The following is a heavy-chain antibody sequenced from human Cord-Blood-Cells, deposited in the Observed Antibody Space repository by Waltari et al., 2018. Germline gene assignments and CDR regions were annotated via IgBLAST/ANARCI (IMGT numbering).Heavy chain of an antibody. CDR1: GGSISSSSYY. Sequence: QLQLQESGPGLVKPSETLSLTCTVSGGSISSSSYYWGWIRQPPGKGREWIGSIYYSGGTYYNPSLKSRVTISVDTSKNQFSLKLSSVTAADTAVYYCARFMVRGVIFDYWGQGTLVTVSS. J-gene: IGHJ4*02. D-gene: IGHD3-10*01. V-gene: IGHV4-39*01. CDR3: ARFMVRGVIFDY. CDR2: IYYSGGT.